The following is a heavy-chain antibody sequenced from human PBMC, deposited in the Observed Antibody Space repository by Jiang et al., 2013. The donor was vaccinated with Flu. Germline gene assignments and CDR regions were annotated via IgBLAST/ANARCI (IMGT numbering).Heavy chain of an antibody. J-gene: IGHJ4*02. CDR2: ISASGDST. Sequence: VQLLESGGLGTAGGSLRVSCGASGFTFSNYPMTWVRQAPGKGLEWVSTISASGDSTHYADSVKGRFTISRDNSKNTLYMLMNSLSDEDTAAYYCAREGHSSGHCGTFDCWGQGTL. CDR3: AREGHSSGHCGTFDC. D-gene: IGHD3-22*01. V-gene: IGHV3-23*01. CDR1: GFTFSNYP.